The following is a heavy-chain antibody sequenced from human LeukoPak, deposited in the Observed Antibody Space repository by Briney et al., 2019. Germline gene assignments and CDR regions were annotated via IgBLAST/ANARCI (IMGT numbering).Heavy chain of an antibody. Sequence: GGSLRLSCAASGFTFSSNTMSWVRQAPGKGLEWVSVISGSGGNTYYTDSVKGRFTISRDNSKNTLYLQMNSLRPEDTAVYYCAKASGGNVVYWGQGTLVTVSS. V-gene: IGHV3-23*01. CDR3: AKASGGNVVY. J-gene: IGHJ4*02. CDR2: ISGSGGNT. CDR1: GFTFSSNT. D-gene: IGHD4-23*01.